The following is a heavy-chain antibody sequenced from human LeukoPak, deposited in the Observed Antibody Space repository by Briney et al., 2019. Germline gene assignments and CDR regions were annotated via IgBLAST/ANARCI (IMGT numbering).Heavy chain of an antibody. CDR1: SGSIGSSSNY. CDR2: IYYCGST. CDR3: ARGHYDFLSGYSYYFDY. J-gene: IGHJ4*02. Sequence: SETLSLTCTVSSGSIGSSSNYWGWIRQPPGKGLAGIGYIYYCGSTYYNPSLKSRVTISVDTSKNQISLKLSSVTAADTAVYYFARGHYDFLSGYSYYFDYWGQGTLVTVSS. V-gene: IGHV4-30-4*08. D-gene: IGHD3-3*01.